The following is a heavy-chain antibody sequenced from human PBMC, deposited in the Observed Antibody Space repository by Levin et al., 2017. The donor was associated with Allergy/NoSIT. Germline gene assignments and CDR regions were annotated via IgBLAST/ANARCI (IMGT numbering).Heavy chain of an antibody. CDR2: IYYSGST. CDR3: ARGYYDILTGYPEAFDY. D-gene: IGHD3-9*01. Sequence: SSETLSLTCTVSGGSISSGGYYWNWIRQHPGTGLEWIGYIYYSGSTYYNPSLKSRVSISGDTSKNQFSLKLRSVTAADTAVYYCARGYYDILTGYPEAFDYWGQGTLVTVSS. CDR1: GGSISSGGYY. V-gene: IGHV4-31*03. J-gene: IGHJ4*02.